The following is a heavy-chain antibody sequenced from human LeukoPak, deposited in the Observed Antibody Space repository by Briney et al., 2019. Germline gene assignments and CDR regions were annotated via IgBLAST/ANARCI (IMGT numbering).Heavy chain of an antibody. CDR3: ARGGSPSDY. J-gene: IGHJ4*02. D-gene: IGHD3-16*01. CDR2: IHLDGRTT. CDR1: GFTFSSYW. Sequence: GGSLRLSCAASGFTFSSYWMHWVRQPPGKGLVWVSRIHLDGRTTNYAASVKGRFTISRDNAKNTLYLEMNSLRAEDTAVYYCARGGSPSDYWGQGTLVTVS. V-gene: IGHV3-74*01.